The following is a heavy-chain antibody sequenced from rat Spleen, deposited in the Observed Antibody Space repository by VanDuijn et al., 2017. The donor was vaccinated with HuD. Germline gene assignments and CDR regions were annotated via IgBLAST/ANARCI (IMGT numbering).Heavy chain of an antibody. CDR3: AKDRQLMEVFDY. D-gene: IGHD1-10*01. CDR2: ITHTGGST. CDR1: GFTFSNYG. J-gene: IGHJ2*01. Sequence: EVHLVESGGGLVQPGRSLKLSCAASGFTFSNYGMAWVCQAPGKGLEWVASITHTGGSTYYPDSVKGRFTISRDNAKNTLYLQMDSLRSEDTATYYCAKDRQLMEVFDYWGQGVMVTVSS. V-gene: IGHV5S13*01.